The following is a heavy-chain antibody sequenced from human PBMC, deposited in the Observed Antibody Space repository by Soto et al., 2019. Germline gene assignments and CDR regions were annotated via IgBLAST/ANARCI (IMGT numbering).Heavy chain of an antibody. D-gene: IGHD4-4*01. CDR2: INPSGGST. J-gene: IGHJ5*02. V-gene: IGHV1-46*01. CDR3: ARGVTTNSNYGNWFDP. Sequence: ASVKVSCKASGYTFTSYYMHWVRQAPGQGLEWMGIINPSGGSTSYAQKFQGRVTMTRDTSTSTVYMELSSLRSEDTALYYCARGVTTNSNYGNWFDPWGQGTLVTVSS. CDR1: GYTFTSYY.